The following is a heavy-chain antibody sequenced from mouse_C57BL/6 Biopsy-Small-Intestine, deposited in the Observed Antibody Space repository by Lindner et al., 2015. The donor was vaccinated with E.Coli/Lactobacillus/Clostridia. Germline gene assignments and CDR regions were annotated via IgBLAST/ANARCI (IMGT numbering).Heavy chain of an antibody. Sequence: SVKVSCKAFGFSLSNYVITWVRQAPRQGLEWMGWISAYNDNTNYAQSLQGRVTMTKDTSTNTAYMELRNLRSEDTATYYCAREGPGYTGYVFEYWGQGTLVTVSS. D-gene: IGHD1-3*01. CDR3: AREGPGYTGYVFEY. CDR1: GFSLSNYV. J-gene: IGHJ4*01. CDR2: ISAYNDNT. V-gene: IGHV14-3*01.